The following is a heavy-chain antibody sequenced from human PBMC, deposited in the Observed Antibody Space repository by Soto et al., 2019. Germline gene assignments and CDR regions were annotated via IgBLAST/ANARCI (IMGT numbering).Heavy chain of an antibody. CDR2: IKSKTDGGTT. V-gene: IGHV3-15*07. D-gene: IGHD3-22*01. CDR3: TTDSYFTMILVRFDF. CDR1: GFTFSNDW. Sequence: EVQLVESGGDLVKPGGSLRLACAASGFTFSNDWINWVRQAPGKGLEWVGRIKSKTDGGTTDFAALVKGRFAISRDDSKNMVYLQMNSLKIEDTAIYYCTTDSYFTMILVRFDFCGHGTLVTVSS. J-gene: IGHJ4*01.